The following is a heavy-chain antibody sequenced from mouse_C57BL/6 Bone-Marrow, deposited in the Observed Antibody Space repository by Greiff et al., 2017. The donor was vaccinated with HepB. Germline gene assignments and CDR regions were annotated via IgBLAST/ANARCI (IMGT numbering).Heavy chain of an antibody. CDR1: GFSLTSYG. D-gene: IGHD2-2*01. CDR2: IWGGGST. J-gene: IGHJ2*01. CDR3: ARNYRVVTTRGYYFDY. V-gene: IGHV2-2*01. Sequence: QVQLQQSGPGLVQPSQSLSITCTVSGFSLTSYGVHWVRQSPGKGLEWLGVIWGGGSTDYNAAFISRLSISKDNSKSQVFFKMNSLQADDTAIYYCARNYRVVTTRGYYFDYWGQGTTLTVSS.